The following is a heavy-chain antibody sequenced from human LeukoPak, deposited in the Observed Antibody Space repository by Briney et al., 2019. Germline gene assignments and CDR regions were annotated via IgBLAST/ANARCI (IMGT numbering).Heavy chain of an antibody. CDR2: ISSSGST. CDR3: ARHSRDWYPHYYYYMDV. D-gene: IGHD2-21*02. V-gene: IGHV4-61*02. CDR1: GDSISSGDYY. Sequence: PSETLSLTCTVSGDSISSGDYYWSWIRQPAGKGLEWIGRISSSGSTNYNPSLKSRVTISVDTSKNQFSLKLSSVTAADTAVYYCARHSRDWYPHYYYYMDVWGKGTTVTISS. J-gene: IGHJ6*03.